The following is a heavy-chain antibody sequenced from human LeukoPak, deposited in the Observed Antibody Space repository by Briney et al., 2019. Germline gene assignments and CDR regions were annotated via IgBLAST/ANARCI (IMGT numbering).Heavy chain of an antibody. Sequence: GGSLRLSCAASGFTFSSYEMNWVRQAPGKGLEWVSYISSSGSTIYYADSVKGRFTISRDNAKNTLYLQMNSLRAEDTAVYYCAKQFTVTSLGRDYWGQGTLVTVSS. CDR3: AKQFTVTSLGRDY. J-gene: IGHJ4*02. CDR1: GFTFSSYE. CDR2: ISSSGSTI. V-gene: IGHV3-48*03. D-gene: IGHD4-11*01.